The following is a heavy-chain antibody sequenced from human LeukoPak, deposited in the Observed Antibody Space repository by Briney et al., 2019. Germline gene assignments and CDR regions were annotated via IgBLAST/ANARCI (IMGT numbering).Heavy chain of an antibody. D-gene: IGHD3-10*01. CDR1: GFTFSSYS. CDR2: ISSSSSYI. Sequence: PGGSLRLSCAASGFTFSSYSMNWVRQSPGKGLEWVSSISSSSSYIYYADSVKRRFTISRDNAKNSLYLQMNSLRAEDTAVYYCARSSSGLPVNWGQGTLVTVSS. V-gene: IGHV3-21*01. CDR3: ARSSSGLPVN. J-gene: IGHJ4*02.